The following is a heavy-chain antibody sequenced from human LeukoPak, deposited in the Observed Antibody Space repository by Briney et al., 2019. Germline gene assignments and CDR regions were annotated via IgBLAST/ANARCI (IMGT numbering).Heavy chain of an antibody. V-gene: IGHV3-23*01. J-gene: IGHJ3*02. CDR1: GFTVSSNY. D-gene: IGHD4-17*01. CDR3: AKVLDDYGDYSGAFDI. Sequence: GGSLRLSCAASGFTVSSNYMSWVRQAPGKGLEWVPAISGSGGSTYYADSVKGRFTISRDNSKNTLYLQMNSLRAEDTAVYYCAKVLDDYGDYSGAFDIWGQGTMVTVSS. CDR2: ISGSGGST.